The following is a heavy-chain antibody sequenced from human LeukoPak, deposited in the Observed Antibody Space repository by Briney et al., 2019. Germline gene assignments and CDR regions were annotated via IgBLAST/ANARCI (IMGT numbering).Heavy chain of an antibody. V-gene: IGHV3-7*03. CDR3: ARGPLIEAAGTW. J-gene: IGHJ4*02. D-gene: IGHD6-13*01. CDR1: GFTFSSYW. Sequence: GGSLRLSCAASGFTFSSYWMSWVRQAPGEGLEWVAKINQDGTEKAYVDSVRGRFTISRENAKNSLFLQMNSLRAEDTAVYYCARGPLIEAAGTWWGQGTLVTVS. CDR2: INQDGTEK.